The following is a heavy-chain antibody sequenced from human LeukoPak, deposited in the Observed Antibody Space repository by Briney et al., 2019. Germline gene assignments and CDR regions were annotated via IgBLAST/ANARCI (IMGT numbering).Heavy chain of an antibody. V-gene: IGHV3-13*01. CDR3: ARVNYPGEVYDY. CDR1: GFTFSSYD. Sequence: GGSLRLSCAASGFTFSSYDMHWVRQATGKGLEWVSAIGTAGDTYYPGSVKGRFTISRENAKNSLYLQMNSLRAGDTAVYYCARVNYPGEVYDYWGQGTLVTVSS. J-gene: IGHJ4*02. CDR2: IGTAGDT. D-gene: IGHD4-11*01.